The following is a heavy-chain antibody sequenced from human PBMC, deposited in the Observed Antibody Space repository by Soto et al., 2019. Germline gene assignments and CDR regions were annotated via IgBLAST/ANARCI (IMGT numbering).Heavy chain of an antibody. CDR1: GGSFSGYY. J-gene: IGHJ4*02. D-gene: IGHD6-19*01. CDR3: ARTYSSGWYLGY. V-gene: IGHV4-34*01. CDR2: INHSGST. Sequence: ASETLSLTCAVYGGSFSGYYWSWIRQPPGKGLEWIGEINHSGSTNYNPSLKSRVTISVDTSKNQFSLKLSSVTAADTAVYYCARTYSSGWYLGYWGQGTLVTVSS.